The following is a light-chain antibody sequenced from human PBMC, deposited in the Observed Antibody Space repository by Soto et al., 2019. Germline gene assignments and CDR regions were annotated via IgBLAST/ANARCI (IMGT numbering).Light chain of an antibody. J-gene: IGLJ2*01. V-gene: IGLV1-44*01. CDR1: SSNIGSNT. CDR3: AAWDDSLNGPV. Sequence: QSVLTKPPSSSGTPGQRVTISCSGSSSNIGSNTVNWYQQLPGTAPKLLIYSNNQRPSGVPDRFSGSKSGTSASLAISGLQSEDEADYYCAAWDDSLNGPVFGGGTKATVL. CDR2: SNN.